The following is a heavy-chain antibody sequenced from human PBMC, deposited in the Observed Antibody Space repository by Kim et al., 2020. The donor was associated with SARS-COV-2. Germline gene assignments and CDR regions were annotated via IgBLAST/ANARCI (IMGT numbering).Heavy chain of an antibody. Sequence: SETLSLTCSVSGDSISSSESFWGWMRQPPGRGLEWIGNLYYTGSTYYNPSLKSRVSISVDRSKNQISLKVKSVTAADTAVYYCARQSDAVGTPHDHFDT. CDR2: LYYTGST. CDR1: GDSISSSESF. D-gene: IGHD6-19*01. CDR3: ARQSDAVGTPHDHFDT. V-gene: IGHV4-39*01. J-gene: IGHJ3*02.